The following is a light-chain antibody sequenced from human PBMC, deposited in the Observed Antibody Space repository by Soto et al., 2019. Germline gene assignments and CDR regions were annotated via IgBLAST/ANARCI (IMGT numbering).Light chain of an antibody. J-gene: IGKJ5*01. CDR3: QQYNNWPPIT. CDR2: GAS. Sequence: EVAMTQSPATLSVSPGERATLSCRASQSVSSNLAWYQQKPGQAPRLLIYGASTRATGIPAKFSGSGSGTEFTLTISSLQSEDFAVYYCQQYNNWPPITFGQGTRLEIK. CDR1: QSVSSN. V-gene: IGKV3-15*01.